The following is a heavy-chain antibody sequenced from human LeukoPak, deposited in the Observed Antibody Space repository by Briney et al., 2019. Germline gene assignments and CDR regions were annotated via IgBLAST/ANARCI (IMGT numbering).Heavy chain of an antibody. CDR1: DYTFTSYG. Sequence: ASVKVSCKASDYTFTSYGISWVRQAPGQGLEWMGWISAYNGNTNYAQKLQGRVTMTTDTSTSTAYMELRSLRSDDTAVYYCAREQTLGYYDFWSGYWSRRDYYYYMDVWGKGTTVTVSS. V-gene: IGHV1-18*01. J-gene: IGHJ6*03. D-gene: IGHD3-3*01. CDR3: AREQTLGYYDFWSGYWSRRDYYYYMDV. CDR2: ISAYNGNT.